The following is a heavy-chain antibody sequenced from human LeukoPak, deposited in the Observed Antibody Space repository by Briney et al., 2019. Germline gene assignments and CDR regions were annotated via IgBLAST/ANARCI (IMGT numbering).Heavy chain of an antibody. CDR1: GFTFSSYW. J-gene: IGHJ6*02. Sequence: GGSLRLSCAASGFTFSSYWMHWVRQAPGKGLVWVSRINSDGSSTSYADSVKGRFTISRDNAKNTLYLQMNSLRAEGTAVYYCAMDDYGDWRMDVWGQGTTVTVSS. D-gene: IGHD4-17*01. V-gene: IGHV3-74*01. CDR2: INSDGSST. CDR3: AMDDYGDWRMDV.